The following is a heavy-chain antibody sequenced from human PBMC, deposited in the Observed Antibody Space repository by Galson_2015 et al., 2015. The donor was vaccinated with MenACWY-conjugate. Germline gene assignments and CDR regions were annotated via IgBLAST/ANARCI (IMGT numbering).Heavy chain of an antibody. CDR1: GFTFGDYA. CDR3: TRDWDLGHYYMDV. CDR2: IRSKAYGGTT. D-gene: IGHD3-16*01. J-gene: IGHJ6*03. Sequence: SLRLSCAASGFTFGDYAMSWFRQAPGKGLEWVGFIRSKAYGGTTEYAASVKGRFTISRDDSKSIAYLQMNSLKTEDTAVYYCTRDWDLGHYYMDVWGKGTTVTVSS. V-gene: IGHV3-49*03.